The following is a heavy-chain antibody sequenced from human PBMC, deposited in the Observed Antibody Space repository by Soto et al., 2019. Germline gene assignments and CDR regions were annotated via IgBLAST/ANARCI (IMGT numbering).Heavy chain of an antibody. D-gene: IGHD1-26*01. J-gene: IGHJ6*02. Sequence: LRLSCAASGFTFDDYAMNWVRQAPGKGLEWVSDISWNSNNIAYAASVKGRFTMSRDNAKKSVYLEMNSLRPEDTPLYYCVKDISEIVGAVCCQYGIDVCGQGSTVTV. CDR2: ISWNSNNI. CDR1: GFTFDDYA. V-gene: IGHV3-9*01. CDR3: VKDISEIVGAVCCQYGIDV.